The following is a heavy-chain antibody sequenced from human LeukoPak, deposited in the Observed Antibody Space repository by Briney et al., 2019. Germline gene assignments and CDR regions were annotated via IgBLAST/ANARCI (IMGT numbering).Heavy chain of an antibody. CDR3: ATNGMDTTMDLDY. CDR2: IKQDGSEK. V-gene: IGHV3-7*01. D-gene: IGHD5-18*01. CDR1: GFTFSSYW. J-gene: IGHJ4*02. Sequence: GGSLRLSCAASGFTFSSYWMSWVRQAPGKGLERVANIKQDGSEKYYVDSVKGRFTISRDNAKNSLYLQMNSLRAEDTAVYYCATNGMDTTMDLDYWGQGALVTVSS.